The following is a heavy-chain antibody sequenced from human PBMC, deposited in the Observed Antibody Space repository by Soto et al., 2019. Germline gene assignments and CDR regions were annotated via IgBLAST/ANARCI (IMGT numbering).Heavy chain of an antibody. Sequence: QLQLQESGPGLVKPSETLSLTCTVSGGSISSSSYYWGWIRQPPGKGLEWIGSIYYSGSTYYNPSLKSRVTISVDTSKNQFSLKLSSVTAADTAVYYCARHIVGRRGFRSLPSPRAIDYWGQGTLVTVSS. CDR3: ARHIVGRRGFRSLPSPRAIDY. V-gene: IGHV4-39*01. CDR1: GGSISSSSYY. D-gene: IGHD3-16*02. J-gene: IGHJ4*02. CDR2: IYYSGST.